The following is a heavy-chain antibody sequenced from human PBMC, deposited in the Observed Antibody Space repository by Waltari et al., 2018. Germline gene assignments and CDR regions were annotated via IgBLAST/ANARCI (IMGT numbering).Heavy chain of an antibody. J-gene: IGHJ4*02. D-gene: IGHD3-10*01. Sequence: EVQLVESGGGLVQHGGWLRSTSADSGFTLSTYWMSWVRQAPGKGLEGVANINDDAKEKYHVDSVKGRFTISIDNTKKSLYLQMNSLRVDDTAVYYCARGEEGYGEAYYWGQGTLVTVSS. V-gene: IGHV3-7*04. CDR1: GFTLSTYW. CDR3: ARGEEGYGEAYY. CDR2: INDDAKEK.